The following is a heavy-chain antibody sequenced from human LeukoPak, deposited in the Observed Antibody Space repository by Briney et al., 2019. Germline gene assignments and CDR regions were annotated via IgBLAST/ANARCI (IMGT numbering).Heavy chain of an antibody. Sequence: PSETLSLTCTVSGGSITYYYWSWIRQPPGKGLEWIGYIYYSGSANYNPSLKSRVTISVDTSKNQFSLKLSSVTAANTAVYYCVRVQTTYSYDSSGSEYYFDYWGQGTLVTVSS. CDR3: VRVQTTYSYDSSGSEYYFDY. CDR1: GGSITYYY. J-gene: IGHJ4*02. CDR2: IYYSGSA. D-gene: IGHD3-22*01. V-gene: IGHV4-59*08.